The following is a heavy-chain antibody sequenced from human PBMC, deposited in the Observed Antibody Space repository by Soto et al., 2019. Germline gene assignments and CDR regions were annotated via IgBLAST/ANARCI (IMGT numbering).Heavy chain of an antibody. CDR2: IYYSGST. J-gene: IGHJ4*02. CDR3: ARASYYYDSSGHDYFDY. CDR1: GGSISSGDYY. V-gene: IGHV4-30-4*01. D-gene: IGHD3-22*01. Sequence: PSETLSLTCTVSGGSISSGDYYWSWIRQPPGKGLEWIGYIYYSGSTYYNPSLKSRVTISVDTSKNQFSLKLGSVTAADTAVYYCARASYYYDSSGHDYFDYWGQGTLVTVSS.